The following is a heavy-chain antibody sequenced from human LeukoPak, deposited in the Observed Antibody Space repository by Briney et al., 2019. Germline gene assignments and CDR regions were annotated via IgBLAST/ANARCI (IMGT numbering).Heavy chain of an antibody. CDR1: GGSFSGYY. CDR3: ASGEAAADTQGY. CDR2: INHSGST. Sequence: PSETLSLTCAVYGGSFSGYYWSWIRQPPGKGLEWIGEINHSGSTNYNPSLKSRVTISVDTSKNQFSLKLSSVTAADTAVYYCASGEAAADTQGYWGQGTLVTVSS. V-gene: IGHV4-34*01. D-gene: IGHD6-13*01. J-gene: IGHJ4*02.